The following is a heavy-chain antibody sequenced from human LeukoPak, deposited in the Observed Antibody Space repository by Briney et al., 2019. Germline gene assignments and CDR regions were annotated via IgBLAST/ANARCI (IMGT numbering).Heavy chain of an antibody. CDR3: ARYCSGGSCYDY. J-gene: IGHJ4*02. V-gene: IGHV4-39*07. Sequence: SETLSLTCTVSGVSISSSNSYWGWIRQPPGKGLEWIGSIYYSGSTYYNPSLKSRVTISVDTSKNQFSLKLGSVTAADTAVYYCARYCSGGSCYDYWGQGTLVTVSS. CDR1: GVSISSSNSY. D-gene: IGHD2-15*01. CDR2: IYYSGST.